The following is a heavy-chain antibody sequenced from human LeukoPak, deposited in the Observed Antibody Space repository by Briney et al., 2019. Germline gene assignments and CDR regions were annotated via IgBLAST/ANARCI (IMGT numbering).Heavy chain of an antibody. V-gene: IGHV3-21*01. D-gene: IGHD4-17*01. J-gene: IGHJ4*02. CDR1: GFTFRSYC. CDR2: ISTGSSYI. Sequence: GGSLRLSCGASGFTFRSYCMNWVRQAPGKGLEWVSSISTGSSYIYYGDSVKGRLTISRDNAKNSLYLQMNSLRAEDTAVYYCAAVTTDYWGQGTLVTVSS. CDR3: AAVTTDY.